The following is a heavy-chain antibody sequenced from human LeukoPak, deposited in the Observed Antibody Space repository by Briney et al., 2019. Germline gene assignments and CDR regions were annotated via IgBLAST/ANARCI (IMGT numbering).Heavy chain of an antibody. V-gene: IGHV3-7*01. D-gene: IGHD3-3*01. CDR3: ARSAKTDY. CDR2: IKQDGSEK. CDR1: GFTFSSYW. J-gene: IGHJ4*02. Sequence: GGSLRLSCVASGFTFSSYWMSWVRQAPGKGLEWVANIKQDGSEKYYVDSVKGRFTISRDNAKNSLYLQMNSLRAEDTAVYYCARSAKTDYWGQGTLVTVPS.